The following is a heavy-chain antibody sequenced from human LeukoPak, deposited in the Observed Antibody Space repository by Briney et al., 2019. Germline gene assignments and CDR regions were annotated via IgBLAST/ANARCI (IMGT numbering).Heavy chain of an antibody. Sequence: SETLSLTCAVYGGSFSGYYWSWIRQPPGKGLEWIGEINHSGSTNYNPSLKSRVTISVDTSKNQFSLKLSSVTAADTAVYYCARYYGDYELWFDPWGQGTLVTVSS. CDR3: ARYYGDYELWFDP. D-gene: IGHD4-17*01. CDR1: GGSFSGYY. J-gene: IGHJ5*02. V-gene: IGHV4-34*01. CDR2: INHSGST.